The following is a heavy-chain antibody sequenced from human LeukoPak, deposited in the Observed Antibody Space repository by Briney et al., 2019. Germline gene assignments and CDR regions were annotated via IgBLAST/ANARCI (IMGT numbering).Heavy chain of an antibody. CDR1: GYSISSGYY. V-gene: IGHV4-38-2*02. J-gene: IGHJ6*03. CDR2: IYHSGST. CDR3: ARGVDTSVFYYYYYMDV. D-gene: IGHD5/OR15-5a*01. Sequence: SETLSLTCTVSGYSISSGYYWGWIRQPPGKGLEWIATIYHSGSTYYNPSLKSRVTISMDTPNNQFSLKLTSVTAADTAAYYCARGVDTSVFYYYYYMDVWGKGTTVTVSS.